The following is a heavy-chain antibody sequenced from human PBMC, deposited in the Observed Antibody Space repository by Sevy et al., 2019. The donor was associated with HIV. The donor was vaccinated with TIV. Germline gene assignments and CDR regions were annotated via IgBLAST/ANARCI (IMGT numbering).Heavy chain of an antibody. CDR3: ARDSDRSSYSAD. J-gene: IGHJ4*02. CDR1: GFSLSSNW. CDR2: IKQAGSEK. D-gene: IGHD6-13*01. Sequence: GGSLRLSCAASGFSLSSNWMSWVRQAPGKGLEWLANIKQAGSEKFYVDSVKGRFTISRDNAMNSLFLDMHSLRVEDTAIYFCARDSDRSSYSADWGQGTLVTVSS. V-gene: IGHV3-7*03.